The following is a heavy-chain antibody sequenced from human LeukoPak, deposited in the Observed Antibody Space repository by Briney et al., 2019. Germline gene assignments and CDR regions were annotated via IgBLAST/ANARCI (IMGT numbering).Heavy chain of an antibody. J-gene: IGHJ6*03. D-gene: IGHD3-16*01. CDR1: GLTFSSYS. CDR3: ATVDSTGGSKEAYYMDV. CDR2: ISSGSDYI. Sequence: PGGSLRLSCAPSGLTFSSYSMIWVRQAPGNGREWLSSISSGSDYIYYADSVKGRFTVSRDNVKNSLYLQMNTLRAEDTAVYHCATVDSTGGSKEAYYMDVWGRGTTVTVSS. V-gene: IGHV3-21*01.